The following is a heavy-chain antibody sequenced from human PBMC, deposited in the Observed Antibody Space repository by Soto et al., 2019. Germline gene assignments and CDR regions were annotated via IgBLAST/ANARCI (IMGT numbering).Heavy chain of an antibody. J-gene: IGHJ3*02. D-gene: IGHD5-18*01. CDR2: ISYDGSNK. Sequence: GGSLRLSCAASGFTFSSYGMHWVRQAPGKGLEWVAVISYDGSNKYYADSVKGRFTISRDNSKNTLYLQMNSLRAEDTAVYYCAKQRSIQLWFPDAFDIWGQGTMVTVS. CDR1: GFTFSSYG. CDR3: AKQRSIQLWFPDAFDI. V-gene: IGHV3-30*18.